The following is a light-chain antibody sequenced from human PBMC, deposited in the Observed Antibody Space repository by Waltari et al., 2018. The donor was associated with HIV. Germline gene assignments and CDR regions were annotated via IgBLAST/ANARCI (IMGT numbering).Light chain of an antibody. CDR3: QSADSTGSYQDV. CDR1: ALPKQY. J-gene: IGLJ1*01. V-gene: IGLV3-25*03. Sequence: SYELTQPPSVSVSPGQTARNTCPGDALPKQYAYWYQQKPGQAPLLVIYKDNERPSGIPERFSGSSSGTTVTLTISGVHTEDEADYYCQSADSTGSYQDVFGTGTKVTVL. CDR2: KDN.